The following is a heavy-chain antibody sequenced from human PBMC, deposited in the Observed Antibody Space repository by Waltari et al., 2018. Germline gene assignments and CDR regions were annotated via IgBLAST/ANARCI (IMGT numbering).Heavy chain of an antibody. CDR2: ISGYNGDT. V-gene: IGHV1-18*01. D-gene: IGHD6-13*01. CDR1: GYIFSTYG. J-gene: IGHJ4*02. Sequence: QIQLLQSGAEVKKHAASVKVSCQASGYIFSTYGSTWVRQAPGQGLVWMGWISGYNGDTKYEQSLQGRVTMTTDTSTTTAYMEIRSLRYDDTAVYYCARDDVDSSNFGGFWGQGTVVTVSS. CDR3: ARDDVDSSNFGGF.